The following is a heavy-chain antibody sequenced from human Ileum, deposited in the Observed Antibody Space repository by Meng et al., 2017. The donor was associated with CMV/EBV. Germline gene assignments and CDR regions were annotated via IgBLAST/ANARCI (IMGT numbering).Heavy chain of an antibody. CDR3: VAGYDSRKVAY. CDR2: ICDGHKT. Sequence: LSCTASGFSGAINHMNWVRQAPGKGLEWVSVICDGHKTDYAESVKGRFIISRDKSMNTVYLQMNSLRVEDTALYYCVAGYDSRKVAYWGQGTLVTVSS. D-gene: IGHD2-15*01. CDR1: GFSGAINH. J-gene: IGHJ4*02. V-gene: IGHV3-53*01.